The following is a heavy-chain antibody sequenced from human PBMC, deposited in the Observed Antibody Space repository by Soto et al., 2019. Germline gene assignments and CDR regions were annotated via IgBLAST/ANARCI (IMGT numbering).Heavy chain of an antibody. J-gene: IGHJ6*01. CDR3: ARDFAYSSGERRTLYSYGMDV. V-gene: IGHV3-30-3*01. D-gene: IGHD6-19*01. Sequence: GKGLEWVAVISYDGSIKYYADSVKGRFTISRDNSKNTLYLHVSSLRPEDTAMYYCARDFAYSSGERRTLYSYGMDVWGQGTTVIGSS. CDR2: ISYDGSIK.